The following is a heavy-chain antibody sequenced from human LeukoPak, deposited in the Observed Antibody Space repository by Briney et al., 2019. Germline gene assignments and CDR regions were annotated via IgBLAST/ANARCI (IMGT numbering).Heavy chain of an antibody. J-gene: IGHJ4*02. V-gene: IGHV3-21*01. CDR1: GFIFSSYT. Sequence: GGSLRLSCEASGFIFSSYTMNWIRQAPGKGLEWVASINSGSTNPYYADSVRGRFTISRDDAKKSLYLQMTSLRVEDTSVYYCARDFLAAGDYWGQGTLVTVSS. CDR2: INSGSTNP. CDR3: ARDFLAAGDY. D-gene: IGHD6-13*01.